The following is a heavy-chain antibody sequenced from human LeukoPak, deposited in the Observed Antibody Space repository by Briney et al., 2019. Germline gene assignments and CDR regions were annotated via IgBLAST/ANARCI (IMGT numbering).Heavy chain of an antibody. D-gene: IGHD6-19*01. Sequence: SETLSLTCTVPGGSISSYYWSWIRQPPGKGLEWIGYIYYSGSTNYNPSLKSRVTISVDTSKNQFSLKLSSVTAADTAVYYCAREGVISSGWPSMIDYWGQGTLVTVSS. CDR1: GGSISSYY. V-gene: IGHV4-59*01. J-gene: IGHJ4*02. CDR2: IYYSGST. CDR3: AREGVISSGWPSMIDY.